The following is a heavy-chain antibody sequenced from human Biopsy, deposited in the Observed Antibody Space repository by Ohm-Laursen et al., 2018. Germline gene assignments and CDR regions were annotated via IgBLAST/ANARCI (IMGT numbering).Heavy chain of an antibody. D-gene: IGHD3-16*01. CDR3: ARLTGDYIWGNWRVNHDPFDI. J-gene: IGHJ3*02. Sequence: GTLSLTCAVSGGSFSGYYWSWIRQTPGKGLEWIGEVSHSGSTNYSPSLKSRVTISVDTSKNQFSLNLSSVTAADTAVYYCARLTGDYIWGNWRVNHDPFDIWDQGTSVTVSS. CDR2: VSHSGST. CDR1: GGSFSGYY. V-gene: IGHV4-34*01.